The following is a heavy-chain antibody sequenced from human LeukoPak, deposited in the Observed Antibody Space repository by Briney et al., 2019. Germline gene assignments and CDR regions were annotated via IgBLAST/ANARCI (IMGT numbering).Heavy chain of an antibody. CDR3: ASVEVGYSYGHDY. D-gene: IGHD5-18*01. V-gene: IGHV4-59*01. CDR1: GGSISSYY. J-gene: IGHJ4*02. CDR2: IYYSGST. Sequence: SETLSLTCTVSGGSISSYYWSWIRQPPGKGLEWIGYIYYSGSTNYNPSLKSRVTISVDTSKNQFSLKLSSVTAADTAVYYCASVEVGYSYGHDYWGQGTLVTVSS.